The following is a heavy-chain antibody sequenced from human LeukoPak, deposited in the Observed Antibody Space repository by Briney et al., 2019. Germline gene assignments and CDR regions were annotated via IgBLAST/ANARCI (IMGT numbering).Heavy chain of an antibody. J-gene: IGHJ4*02. Sequence: PGGSLRLSCAASGFTFSSYAMSWVRQAPGKGLEWVSAISGSGGGTYYADSVKGRFTISRDNSKNTLYLQMNSLRAEDTAVYYCAKDLVASSGWYRGDYWGQGTLVTVSS. CDR1: GFTFSSYA. CDR2: ISGSGGGT. CDR3: AKDLVASSGWYRGDY. D-gene: IGHD6-19*01. V-gene: IGHV3-23*01.